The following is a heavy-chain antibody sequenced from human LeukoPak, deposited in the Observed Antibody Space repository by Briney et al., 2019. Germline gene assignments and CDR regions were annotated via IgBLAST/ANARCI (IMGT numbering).Heavy chain of an antibody. CDR3: AASNDYGNYGLSY. D-gene: IGHD4-11*01. CDR1: GYTFTGYY. Sequence: ASVKVSCKASGYTFTGYYMHWVRQAPGQGLEWMGWINPNSGGTNYAQKFQGWVTMTRDTSISTAYMELSRLRSDDTAVYYCAASNDYGNYGLSYWGQGTLVTVFS. J-gene: IGHJ4*02. CDR2: INPNSGGT. V-gene: IGHV1-2*04.